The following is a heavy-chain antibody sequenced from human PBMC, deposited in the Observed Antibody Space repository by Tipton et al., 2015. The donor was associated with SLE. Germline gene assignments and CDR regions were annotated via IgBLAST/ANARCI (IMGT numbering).Heavy chain of an antibody. D-gene: IGHD6-13*01. CDR2: IYYSGST. J-gene: IGHJ4*02. CDR3: ARGFASSWYYFDY. Sequence: TLSLTCTVSGGSISSHYWSWIRQPPGKGLECIGYIYYSGSTNYKPSLESRVTISIDTSKNQFSLKLSSVTAADTAVYYCARGFASSWYYFDYWGQGTLVTVSS. V-gene: IGHV4-59*11. CDR1: GGSISSHY.